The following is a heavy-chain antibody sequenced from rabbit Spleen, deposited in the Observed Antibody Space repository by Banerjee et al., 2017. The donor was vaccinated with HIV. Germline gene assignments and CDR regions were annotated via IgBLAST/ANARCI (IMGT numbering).Heavy chain of an antibody. Sequence: QSLEESGGGLVQPEGSLTLTCTASGMDFSSYYYMCWVRQAPGKGLEWIACIYAGSTGTTYYASWAKGRFTITRSTSLNTVTIQMTSLTAADTATYFCARDLAGVIGWNFNLWGPGTLVTVS. D-gene: IGHD4-1*01. V-gene: IGHV1S40*01. CDR2: IYAGSTGTT. J-gene: IGHJ4*01. CDR3: ARDLAGVIGWNFNL. CDR1: GMDFSSYYY.